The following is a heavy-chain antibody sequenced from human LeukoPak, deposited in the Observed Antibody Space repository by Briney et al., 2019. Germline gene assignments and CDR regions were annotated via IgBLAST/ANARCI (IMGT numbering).Heavy chain of an antibody. Sequence: SETLSLTCAVYGGSFSGYYWSWIRQPPGKGLEWIGEINHSGSTNYNPSLKSRVTISVDTSKNQFSLKLSSVTAADTAVYYCARIRGVTMIVVVRPGYYFDYWGQGTLVTVPS. D-gene: IGHD3-22*01. J-gene: IGHJ4*02. CDR2: INHSGST. CDR3: ARIRGVTMIVVVRPGYYFDY. CDR1: GGSFSGYY. V-gene: IGHV4-34*01.